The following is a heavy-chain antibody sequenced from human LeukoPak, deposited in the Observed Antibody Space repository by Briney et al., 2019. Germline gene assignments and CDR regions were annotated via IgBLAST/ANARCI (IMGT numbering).Heavy chain of an antibody. V-gene: IGHV4-59*01. CDR3: ARGGRGRKWELLSSYAFDI. J-gene: IGHJ3*02. D-gene: IGHD1-26*01. CDR1: GGSISSYY. CDR2: IYYSGST. Sequence: PSETLSLTCTVSGGSISSYYWSWIRQPPGKGLEWIGYIYYSGSTNYNPSLKSRVTISVDTSKNQFSLKLSSVTAADTAVYYCARGGRGRKWELLSSYAFDIWGQGTMVTVSS.